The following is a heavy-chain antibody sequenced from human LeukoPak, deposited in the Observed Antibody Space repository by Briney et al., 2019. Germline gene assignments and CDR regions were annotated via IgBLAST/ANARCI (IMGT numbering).Heavy chain of an antibody. Sequence: PGGPLRLSCAASGFTFVNYAMSWVRLAPGKGLEWVSGVGGSGAATYYADSVKGRFTISRDNSRSTVYLQMNSLRDEDTAIYYCVKDRTWEPAPSHFNSWGQGVLVSVSS. J-gene: IGHJ4*02. CDR1: GFTFVNYA. CDR2: VGGSGAAT. D-gene: IGHD1-14*01. V-gene: IGHV3-23*01. CDR3: VKDRTWEPAPSHFNS.